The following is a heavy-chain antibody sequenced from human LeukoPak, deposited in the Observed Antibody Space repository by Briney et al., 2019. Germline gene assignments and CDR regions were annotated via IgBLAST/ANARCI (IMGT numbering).Heavy chain of an antibody. CDR3: ARTIGSDYADY. CDR2: IYHSGST. Sequence: SETLSLTCTVSGYSISSGYYWGWIRQPPGKGLEWIGTIYHSGSTYYNPSLKSRVTISVDTSKNQFSLRLSSVTATDTALYYCARTIGSDYADYWGQGTLVTVSS. D-gene: IGHD3-10*01. CDR1: GYSISSGYY. J-gene: IGHJ4*02. V-gene: IGHV4-38-2*02.